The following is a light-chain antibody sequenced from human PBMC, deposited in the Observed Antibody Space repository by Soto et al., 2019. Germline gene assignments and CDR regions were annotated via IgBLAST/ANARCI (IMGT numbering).Light chain of an antibody. J-gene: IGKJ5*01. CDR2: KAS. CDR3: QHYNSYSEA. CDR1: QSISSW. V-gene: IGKV1-5*03. Sequence: DIQMTQSPSTLSASVGDRVTITCRAGQSISSWLAWYQQKPGKAPKLLIYKASTLKSGVPSRFSGSGSGTEFTLTISSLQPDDFATYYCQHYNSYSEAFGQGTRLEIK.